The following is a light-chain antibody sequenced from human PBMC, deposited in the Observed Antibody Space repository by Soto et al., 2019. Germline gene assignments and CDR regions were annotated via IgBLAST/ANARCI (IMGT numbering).Light chain of an antibody. CDR1: QSISTF. J-gene: IGKJ1*01. CDR3: QQSYTTPRT. CDR2: AAS. V-gene: IGKV1-39*01. Sequence: DIQMTQSPSSLSASVGDRVSVTCRASQSISTFLDWYQQRPREAPKLLIYAASSLHSGIPSRFSGSGSGADFTLTIGSLQPEDFATYYCQQSYTTPRTFGQGTKVEVK.